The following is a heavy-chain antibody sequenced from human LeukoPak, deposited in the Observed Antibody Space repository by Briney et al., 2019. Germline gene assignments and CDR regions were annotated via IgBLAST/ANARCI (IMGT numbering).Heavy chain of an antibody. CDR3: ARARAARLTRDLDY. J-gene: IGHJ4*02. CDR2: ISSSSSYI. CDR1: GFTFSSYS. Sequence: PGGSLRLSCAASGFTFSSYSMNWVRQAPGKGLEWVSSISSSSSYIYYADSVKGRFTISRDNAKNSLYLQMNSLRAEDTAVYYCARARAARLTRDLDYWGQGTLVTVSS. D-gene: IGHD6-6*01. V-gene: IGHV3-21*04.